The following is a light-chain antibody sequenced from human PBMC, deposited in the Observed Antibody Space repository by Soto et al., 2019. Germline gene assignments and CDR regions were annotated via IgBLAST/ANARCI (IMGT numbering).Light chain of an antibody. V-gene: IGLV2-8*01. Sequence: QSALTQPPSASGSPGQSVTISCTGTSSDVGGYNYVSWYQQHPGKAPKLMIYEVSKRPSGVPDRFSGAKSGNTASLTVSGLQAEDEADYYCSSYAGSNIGDVVVGGGTQLTVL. CDR3: SSYAGSNIGDVV. J-gene: IGLJ2*01. CDR1: SSDVGGYNY. CDR2: EVS.